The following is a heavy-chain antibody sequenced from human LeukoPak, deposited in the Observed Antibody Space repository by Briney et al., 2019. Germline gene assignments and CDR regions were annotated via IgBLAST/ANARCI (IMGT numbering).Heavy chain of an antibody. J-gene: IGHJ4*02. V-gene: IGHV1-2*02. CDR1: GYTFTGYY. D-gene: IGHD2-2*02. Sequence: ASVKVSFKASGYTFTGYYMHWVRQAPGQGLEWMGWINPNSGGTNYAQKFQGRVTMTRDTSISTAYMELSRLRSDDTAVYFCASTLYRPTGFDYWGQGTLVTVSS. CDR2: INPNSGGT. CDR3: ASTLYRPTGFDY.